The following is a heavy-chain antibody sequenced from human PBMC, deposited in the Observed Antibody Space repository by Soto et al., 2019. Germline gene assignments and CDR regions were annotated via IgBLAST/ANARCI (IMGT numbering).Heavy chain of an antibody. CDR3: ARDAGVWAAGPPDS. V-gene: IGHV3-48*02. J-gene: IGHJ4*02. CDR2: ISSSSSTI. Sequence: EVHLVESGGGLVQPGGSLRLSCAASGFTFSSYSMNWARQAPGKGLEWISYISSSSSTIYYADSVKGRFAISRDNAKNSRYLQRNSLRDDDTAVYYWARDAGVWAAGPPDSWGQGTLVTVSS. CDR1: GFTFSSYS. D-gene: IGHD6-13*01.